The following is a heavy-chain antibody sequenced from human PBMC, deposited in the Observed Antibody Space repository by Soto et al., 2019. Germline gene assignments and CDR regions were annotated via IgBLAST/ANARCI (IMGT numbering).Heavy chain of an antibody. Sequence: ASVNVSCKASGYTFTNYAMHWVLQAPGQRLEWMGWINAGNGNTKYSQKFQGRVTITRDTSASTAYMELSSLRSEDTAVYYCARGGSLYWYFDFWGRSTLGTVSS. D-gene: IGHD1-26*01. CDR2: INAGNGNT. CDR3: ARGGSLYWYFDF. V-gene: IGHV1-3*01. CDR1: GYTFTNYA. J-gene: IGHJ2*01.